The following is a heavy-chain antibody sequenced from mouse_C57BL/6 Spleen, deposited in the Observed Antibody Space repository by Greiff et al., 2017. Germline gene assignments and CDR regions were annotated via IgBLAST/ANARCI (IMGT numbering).Heavy chain of an antibody. V-gene: IGHV2-5*01. J-gene: IGHJ3*01. CDR2: IWRGGST. Sequence: VQLQESGPGLVQPSQSLSITCTVSGFSLTSYGVHWVRQSPGKGLEWLGVIWRGGSTDYNAAFMSRLSITKDNSKSQVFFKMNSLQADDTAIYYCAKNERYIYDGYYGVWFAYWGQGTLVTVSA. CDR1: GFSLTSYG. D-gene: IGHD2-3*01. CDR3: AKNERYIYDGYYGVWFAY.